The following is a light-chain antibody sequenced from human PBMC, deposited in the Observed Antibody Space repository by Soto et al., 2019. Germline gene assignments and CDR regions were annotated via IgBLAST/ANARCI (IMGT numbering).Light chain of an antibody. CDR1: QSISRY. CDR3: QKLHNFPLT. J-gene: IGKJ5*01. Sequence: DIEVTQSTSSLSASVGDRVTITCRASQSISRYLNLYQQKPGEAPRLLIYAASTLQSGVPSRFSGSGYGTEFTLTISSLQPDDFASYYCQKLHNFPLTFGQGTLLAIK. CDR2: AAS. V-gene: IGKV1-9*01.